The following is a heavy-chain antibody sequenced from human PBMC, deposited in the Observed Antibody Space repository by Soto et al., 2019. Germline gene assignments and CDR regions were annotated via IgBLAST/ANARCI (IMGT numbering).Heavy chain of an antibody. CDR3: ASAGDQNSDYFDY. CDR2: IYHSGST. CDR1: NGSISSSNW. Sequence: QVQLQESGPGLVKPSGTLSLTCAVSNGSISSSNWWSWVRQPPGKGLEWIGEIYHSGSTNYNPSLKSRVTISVDKSMNQFSLKLSSVTAADTAVYYCASAGDQNSDYFDYWGQGTLVTVSS. D-gene: IGHD3-16*01. J-gene: IGHJ4*02. V-gene: IGHV4-4*02.